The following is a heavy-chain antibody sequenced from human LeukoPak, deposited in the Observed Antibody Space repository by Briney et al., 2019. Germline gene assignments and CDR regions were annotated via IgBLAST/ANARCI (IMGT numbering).Heavy chain of an antibody. CDR2: IYYSGSS. V-gene: IGHV4-59*08. D-gene: IGHD3-22*01. Sequence: SETLSLTCTVSGGSISGYYWSWIRQFPGKGLEWIGYIYYSGSSKYSPSLKSRVTMSVDTSKNQFSLNLTSVTAADTAVYHCARQDSSGYYGMDVWGQGTTVTVSS. CDR3: ARQDSSGYYGMDV. J-gene: IGHJ6*02. CDR1: GGSISGYY.